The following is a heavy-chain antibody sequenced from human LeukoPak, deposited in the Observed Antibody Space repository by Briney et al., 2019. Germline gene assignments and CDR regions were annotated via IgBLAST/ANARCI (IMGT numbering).Heavy chain of an antibody. CDR3: ARVAVAFDY. D-gene: IGHD6-19*01. CDR2: INHSGST. J-gene: IGHJ4*02. Sequence: KPSETLSLTCAVYGESFSGYYWSWIRQPPGKGLEWIGEINHSGSTNYNPSLKSRVTISVDTSMNEFSLKLSSVTAADTAVYHCARVAVAFDYWGQGTLVTVSS. V-gene: IGHV4-34*01. CDR1: GESFSGYY.